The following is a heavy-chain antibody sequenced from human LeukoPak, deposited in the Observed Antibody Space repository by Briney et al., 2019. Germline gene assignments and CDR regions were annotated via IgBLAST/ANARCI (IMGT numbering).Heavy chain of an antibody. CDR2: ISSSGNT. J-gene: IGHJ4*02. CDR3: VKGRISEDGLDF. Sequence: GGSLRLSCAASGFTFRRSAMTWVRQTPGKGLDWVSSISSSGNTYYADSVKGRFTISRDNSKNMLYLQMNSLRAEDTAVYYCVKGRISEDGLDFWGQGTLVTVSS. CDR1: GFTFRRSA. V-gene: IGHV3-23*01. D-gene: IGHD6-13*01.